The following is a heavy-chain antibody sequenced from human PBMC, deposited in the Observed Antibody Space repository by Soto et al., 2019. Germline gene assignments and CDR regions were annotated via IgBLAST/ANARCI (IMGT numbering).Heavy chain of an antibody. CDR1: GFSLSTSGVG. CDR2: IYWDDDK. Sequence: QITLKESGPTLVKPTQTLTLTCTFSGFSLSTSGVGVGWIRQPPGKALEWLALIYWDDDKRYSPSLKSRLTITKDTSKNQVVLTMTNMYPVDTVTYYCAHRCSGDSAWYWYFDLWGRGTLVTLSS. J-gene: IGHJ2*01. CDR3: AHRCSGDSAWYWYFDL. V-gene: IGHV2-5*02. D-gene: IGHD4-17*01.